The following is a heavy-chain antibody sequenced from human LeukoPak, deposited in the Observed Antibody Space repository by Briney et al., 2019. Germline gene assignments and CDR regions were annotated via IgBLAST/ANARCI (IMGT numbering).Heavy chain of an antibody. CDR1: GLTLSRYG. CDR2: ISYDGSTQ. CDR3: AKDGDDCIDY. J-gene: IGHJ4*02. D-gene: IGHD3-22*01. V-gene: IGHV3-30*19. Sequence: SGGSLRLSCAASGLTLSRYGMHWVRQAPGKGLEWVAFISYDGSTQYYADSVKGRFTISRDNSKNTLYLQMNSLRSEDTAVYYCAKDGDDCIDYWGQGTLVTVSS.